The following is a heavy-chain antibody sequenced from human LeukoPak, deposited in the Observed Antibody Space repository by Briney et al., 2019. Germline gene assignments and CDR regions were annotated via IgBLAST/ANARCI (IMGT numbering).Heavy chain of an antibody. CDR1: GFTFDDYG. Sequence: PGGSLRLSCAASGFTFDDYGMSWVRQAPGKGLEWVSGINWNGGSTGYADSVKGRFTISRDNAKNSLYLQMNSLRAEDTAVYYCAKDQGGYSYGYGDYWGQGALVTVSS. D-gene: IGHD5-18*01. CDR3: AKDQGGYSYGYGDY. V-gene: IGHV3-20*04. J-gene: IGHJ4*02. CDR2: INWNGGST.